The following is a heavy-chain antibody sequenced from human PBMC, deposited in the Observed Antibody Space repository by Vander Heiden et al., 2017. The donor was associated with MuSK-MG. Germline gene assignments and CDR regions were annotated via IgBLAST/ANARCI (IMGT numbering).Heavy chain of an antibody. V-gene: IGHV4-34*01. Sequence: QVQLQQWGAGLLKPSETLSLTCAVYGGSFSGYYWSWIRQPPGKGLEWIGEINHSGSTNYNPSLKSRVTISVDTSKNQFSLKLSSVTAADTAVYYCARGYLTTVTTPFDYWGQGTLVTVSS. D-gene: IGHD4-17*01. CDR3: ARGYLTTVTTPFDY. J-gene: IGHJ4*02. CDR1: GGSFSGYY. CDR2: INHSGST.